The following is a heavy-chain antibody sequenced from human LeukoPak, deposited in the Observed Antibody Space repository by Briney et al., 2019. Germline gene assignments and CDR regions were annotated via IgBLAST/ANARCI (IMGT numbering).Heavy chain of an antibody. D-gene: IGHD3-9*01. V-gene: IGHV4-39*07. CDR3: ARERFDWLFYFGY. J-gene: IGHJ4*02. Sequence: SETLSLTCTVSGGSISSSSYYWGWIRQPPGKGLEWIGSIYYSGSTYYNPSLKSRVTMSVDTSKNQFSLKLSSVTAADTAVYYCARERFDWLFYFGYWGQGTLVTVSS. CDR2: IYYSGST. CDR1: GGSISSSSYY.